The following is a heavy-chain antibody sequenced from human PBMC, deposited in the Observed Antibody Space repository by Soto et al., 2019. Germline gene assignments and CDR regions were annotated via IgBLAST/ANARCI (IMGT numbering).Heavy chain of an antibody. Sequence: SETLSLTCTVSGGSISSGGYYWSWIRQHPGKGLEWIGYIYYSGSTYHNPSLKSRVTISVDTSKSQFSLKLSSVTAADTAVYYCARVPDYDILPGYPWFDPWGQGTLVTVSS. J-gene: IGHJ5*02. CDR1: GGSISSGGYY. V-gene: IGHV4-31*03. CDR2: IYYSGST. CDR3: ARVPDYDILPGYPWFDP. D-gene: IGHD3-9*01.